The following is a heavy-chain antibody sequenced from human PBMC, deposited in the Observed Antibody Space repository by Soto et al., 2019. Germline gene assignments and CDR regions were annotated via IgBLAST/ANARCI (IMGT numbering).Heavy chain of an antibody. D-gene: IGHD3-3*01. CDR1: GGSISSSSYY. Sequence: QLQLQESGPGLVKPSETLSLTCTVSGGSISSSSYYWGWIRQPPGKGLEWIGSIYYSGSTYYTPPRKSRVTISVDTSKNQFSLTLSSVTAADTAVYYCARTIFGVVNYWGQGTLVTVSS. J-gene: IGHJ4*02. CDR2: IYYSGST. V-gene: IGHV4-39*01. CDR3: ARTIFGVVNY.